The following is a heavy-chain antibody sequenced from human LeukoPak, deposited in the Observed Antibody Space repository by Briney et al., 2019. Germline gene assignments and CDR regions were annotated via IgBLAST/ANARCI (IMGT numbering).Heavy chain of an antibody. CDR2: IKQDGSEK. V-gene: IGHV3-7*01. Sequence: GGSLRLSCAASGFTFGSYWMSWVRQAPGKWLEWVANIKQDGSEKYYVDSVKGRFTISRDNAKNSLYLQMNSLRAEDTAVYYCAREGYNYDSSGYYSTYFDYWGQGALVTVSS. CDR3: AREGYNYDSSGYYSTYFDY. CDR1: GFTFGSYW. J-gene: IGHJ4*02. D-gene: IGHD3-22*01.